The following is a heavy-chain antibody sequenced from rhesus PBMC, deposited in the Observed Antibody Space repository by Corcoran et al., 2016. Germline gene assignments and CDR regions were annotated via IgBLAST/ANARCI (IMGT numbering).Heavy chain of an antibody. J-gene: IGHJ3*01. D-gene: IGHD1-26*01. V-gene: IGHV4S19*01. Sequence: QVQLQESGPGLVKPSETLSLTCAVSGGSVSRSNWWSWIRQPPGKGLEWIGYIGGSRGSTNYNPSLKSRVTSSQDTSKNQFSLKLSSVTAADTAVYYCARGHNWNYGAFDFWGQGLRVTVSS. CDR2: IGGSRGST. CDR1: GGSVSRSNW. CDR3: ARGHNWNYGAFDF.